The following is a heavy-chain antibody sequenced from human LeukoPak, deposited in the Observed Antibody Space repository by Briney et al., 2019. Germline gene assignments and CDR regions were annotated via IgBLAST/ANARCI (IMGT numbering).Heavy chain of an antibody. CDR1: GGSISSYY. Sequence: SETLSLTCTVSGGSISSYYWSWIRQPPGKGLEWIGNIYYSGSTNYNPSLKSRVTISVDTSKNQFSLKLSSVTAADTAVYYCATIPLSGSYSFDIWGQGTMVTVSS. D-gene: IGHD1-26*01. CDR3: ATIPLSGSYSFDI. CDR2: IYYSGST. V-gene: IGHV4-59*01. J-gene: IGHJ3*02.